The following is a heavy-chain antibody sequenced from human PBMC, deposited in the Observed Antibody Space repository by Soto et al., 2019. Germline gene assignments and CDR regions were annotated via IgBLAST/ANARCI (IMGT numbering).Heavy chain of an antibody. Sequence: PSETLSLTCTVSGDSLKSNSYSWTWIRQSPGKGLQWIGSVSYTGSTNYNPSLEGRATMSIDTSKHRFSLRLSSVTAADTAVYYCARGDHDWGDDYGGYSYLHYFDFWGQGTPVTVSS. CDR3: ARGDHDWGDDYGGYSYLHYFDF. CDR1: GDSLKSNSYS. V-gene: IGHV4-61*01. D-gene: IGHD3-22*01. J-gene: IGHJ4*02. CDR2: VSYTGST.